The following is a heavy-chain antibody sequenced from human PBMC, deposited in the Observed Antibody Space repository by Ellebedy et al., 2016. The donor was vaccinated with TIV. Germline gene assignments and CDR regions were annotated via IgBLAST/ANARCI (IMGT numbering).Heavy chain of an antibody. J-gene: IGHJ5*02. D-gene: IGHD2-15*01. V-gene: IGHV4-39*02. CDR3: ARYCSGGSCYWFDP. CDR2: IYYRGST. Sequence: MPSETLSLTCTVSGGSINNSNSYHWDWIRQPPGKGLEWIGSIYYRGSTYYNSSLKSRVTMSVDTSKNHFSLRLSSVTAADTAVYYCARYCSGGSCYWFDPWGQGTLVTVSS. CDR1: GGSINNSNSYH.